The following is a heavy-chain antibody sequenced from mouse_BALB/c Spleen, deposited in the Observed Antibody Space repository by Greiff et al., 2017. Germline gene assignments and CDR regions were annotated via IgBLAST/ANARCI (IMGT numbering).Heavy chain of an antibody. D-gene: IGHD1-1*01. V-gene: IGHV1-80*01. J-gene: IGHJ4*01. CDR2: IYPGDGAT. CDR1: GYAFSSYW. CDR3: ARRGYYYGSSYYAMDY. Sequence: QVQLQQSGAELVRPGSSVKISCKASGYAFSSYWMNWVKQRPGQGLEWIGQIYPGDGATNYNGKFKGKATLTADNTYSTAYMQLSSLTSEDSAVYFCARRGYYYGSSYYAMDYWGQGTSVTVSS.